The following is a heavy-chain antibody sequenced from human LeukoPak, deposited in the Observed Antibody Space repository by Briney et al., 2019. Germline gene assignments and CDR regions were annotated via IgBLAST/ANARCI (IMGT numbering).Heavy chain of an antibody. Sequence: ASVKVSCKASGYTFISYGISWVRQAPGQGLEWMGRISTYNGYTNYAQKFQGRVTMTTDTSTSTAYMELRSLRSDDTAVYYCAREGYCSGGSCYVPGDSWGQGTLVTVSS. CDR3: AREGYCSGGSCYVPGDS. CDR1: GYTFISYG. V-gene: IGHV1-18*01. J-gene: IGHJ4*02. D-gene: IGHD2-15*01. CDR2: ISTYNGYT.